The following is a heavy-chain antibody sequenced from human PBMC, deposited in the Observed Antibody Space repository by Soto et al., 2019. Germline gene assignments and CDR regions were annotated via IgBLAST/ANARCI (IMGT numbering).Heavy chain of an antibody. Sequence: PGGSLRLSCAASGFTVSSIYMSWVRQAPGKGLEWVSVIYGGGTTYYADSVQARFTVSRDNSKNTLYLQMNSLRAEDTAVYYGATERRDGYNGAFDIWGQGTMVT. J-gene: IGHJ3*02. CDR2: IYGGGTT. V-gene: IGHV3-66*01. CDR3: ATERRDGYNGAFDI. CDR1: GFTVSSIY. D-gene: IGHD5-12*01.